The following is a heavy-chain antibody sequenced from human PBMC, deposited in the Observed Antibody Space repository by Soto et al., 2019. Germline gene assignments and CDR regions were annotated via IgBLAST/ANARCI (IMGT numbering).Heavy chain of an antibody. CDR1: GDTFRSYA. J-gene: IGHJ4*02. D-gene: IGHD5-18*01. CDR2: IIPISDTT. V-gene: IGHV1-69*13. Sequence: SVKVSCKASGDTFRSYAISWVRQAPGQGLEWMGGIIPISDTTNYAQKFQGRVTITADESTSTAYMELSSLRSEDTAVYYCAREGGYSYGSDYWGQGTLVTVSS. CDR3: AREGGYSYGSDY.